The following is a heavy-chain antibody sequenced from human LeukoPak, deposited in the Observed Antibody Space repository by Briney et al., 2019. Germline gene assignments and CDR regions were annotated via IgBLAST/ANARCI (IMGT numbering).Heavy chain of an antibody. J-gene: IGHJ4*02. V-gene: IGHV3-23*01. Sequence: GGSLRLSCAASGFTFSSYAMTWVRQAPGKGLEWVSAISGSDGSTYYADSVKGRFTISRDNSKNTLYLQMNSLRAEDTAVYYCAAEVGYYNSSGYYLPGYWGQGTLVTVSS. CDR3: AAEVGYYNSSGYYLPGY. CDR2: ISGSDGST. D-gene: IGHD3-22*01. CDR1: GFTFSSYA.